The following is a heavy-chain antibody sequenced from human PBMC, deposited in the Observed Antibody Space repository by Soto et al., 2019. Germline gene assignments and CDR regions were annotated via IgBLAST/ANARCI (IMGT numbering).Heavy chain of an antibody. V-gene: IGHV3-21*01. D-gene: IGHD6-13*01. CDR1: GFTFSSYS. J-gene: IGHJ4*02. CDR2: ISSSGSFI. Sequence: GGSLRLSCAASGFTFSSYSMNWVRQAPGKGLEWVSSISSSGSFIYYADSVKGRLTISRDNAKNSLYLQMNSLRAEDTALYYCARCIGTWFLGNDYWGQGTLVTVSS. CDR3: ARCIGTWFLGNDY.